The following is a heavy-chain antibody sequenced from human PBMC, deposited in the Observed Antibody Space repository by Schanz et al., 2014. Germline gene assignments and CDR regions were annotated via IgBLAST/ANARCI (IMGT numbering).Heavy chain of an antibody. Sequence: LSCAASGFTVSTDHMSWVRQAPGKGLEWVSTIYSSGATYYAHSVKRRFTISRDISKTTLHLQVTSLIADVTAIYYCARDVNYYASRYHYQPPDYLDYCGKGTLVNVSS. V-gene: IGHV3-66*01. D-gene: IGHD3-10*01. CDR3: ARDVNYYASRYHYQPPDYLDY. CDR2: IYSSGAT. CDR1: GFTVSTDH. J-gene: IGHJ4*02.